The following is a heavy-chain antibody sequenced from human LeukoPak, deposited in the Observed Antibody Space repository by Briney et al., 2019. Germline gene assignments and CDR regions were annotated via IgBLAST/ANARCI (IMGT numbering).Heavy chain of an antibody. CDR3: ASLWELIGS. D-gene: IGHD1-26*01. CDR2: ISIDGKTI. Sequence: GGSLRLSCAASGFTFSSYEMDWVRQAPGKGLEWVSYISIDGKTIHYADSVKGRFTISRDNAKNSVYLQMNSLRVKDTAIYYCASLWELIGSWGQGTLVTVSS. V-gene: IGHV3-48*03. J-gene: IGHJ4*02. CDR1: GFTFSSYE.